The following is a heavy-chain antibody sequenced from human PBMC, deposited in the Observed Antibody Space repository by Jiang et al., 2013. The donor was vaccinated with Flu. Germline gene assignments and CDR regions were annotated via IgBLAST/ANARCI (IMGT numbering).Heavy chain of an antibody. V-gene: IGHV1-2*02. CDR1: GYTFTGYY. J-gene: IGHJ4*02. Sequence: SVKVSCKASGYTFTGYYMHWVRQAPGQGLEWMGWINPNSGGTNYAQKFQGRVTMTRDTSISTAYMELSRLRSDDTAVYYCARDRYSPYGSGTYYFDYWGQGTLVTVSS. CDR3: ARDRYSPYGSGTYYFDY. CDR2: INPNSGGT. D-gene: IGHD3-10*01.